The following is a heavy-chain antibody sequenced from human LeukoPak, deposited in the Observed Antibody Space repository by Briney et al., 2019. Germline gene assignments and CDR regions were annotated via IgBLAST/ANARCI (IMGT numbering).Heavy chain of an antibody. CDR2: IYPGDSDT. V-gene: IGHV5-51*01. CDR3: ARGSIAVAGGRAFDI. D-gene: IGHD6-19*01. CDR1: GYSFTSYW. Sequence: GESLKIPCKGSGYSFTSYWIGWERQMPGKGLEWMGIIYPGDSDTRYSPSFQGQVTISADKSISTAYLQWSSLKASDTAMYYCARGSIAVAGGRAFDIWGQGTMVTVSS. J-gene: IGHJ3*02.